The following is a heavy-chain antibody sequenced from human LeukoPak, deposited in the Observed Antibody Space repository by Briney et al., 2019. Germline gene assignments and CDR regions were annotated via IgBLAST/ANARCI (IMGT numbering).Heavy chain of an antibody. J-gene: IGHJ4*02. D-gene: IGHD5-18*01. CDR2: ISGSDDGT. CDR1: GFTFSSYA. CDR3: AKDQVDTSMSAY. V-gene: IGHV3-23*01. Sequence: GGSLGLSCAASGFTFSSYAMGWVRQAPGKGLEWVSTISGSDDGTYYADSVKGRFTISRDNSKNTLYLQMNSLRAEDTAIYYCAKDQVDTSMSAYWGQGTLVTVSS.